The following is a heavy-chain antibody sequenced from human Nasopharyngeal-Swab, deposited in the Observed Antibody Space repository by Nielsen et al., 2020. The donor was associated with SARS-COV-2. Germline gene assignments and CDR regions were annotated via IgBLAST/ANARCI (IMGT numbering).Heavy chain of an antibody. V-gene: IGHV3-74*01. D-gene: IGHD1-26*01. J-gene: IGHJ6*03. Sequence: RQHPGKGLLWVSRINTDGSSTPYADSVKGRFTISRDNAKNTLYLQMNSLRAEDTAVYYCARASYRGYYYMDVWGKGTTVTVSS. CDR3: ARASYRGYYYMDV. CDR2: INTDGSST.